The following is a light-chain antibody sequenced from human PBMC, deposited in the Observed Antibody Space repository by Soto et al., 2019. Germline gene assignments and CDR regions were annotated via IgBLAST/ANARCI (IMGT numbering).Light chain of an antibody. J-gene: IGLJ1*01. V-gene: IGLV1-44*01. CDR1: SSNIGRSS. CDR3: AAWDDSLNGQV. Sequence: QSVLTQPPSASGTPGQRVTVSCSGSSSNIGRSSVNWYQHLPGTAPKLLIYTDDQRPSGVPDRFSGSKSGTSASLAISGLQSEDEADYYCAAWDDSLNGQVFGTGTKFTVL. CDR2: TDD.